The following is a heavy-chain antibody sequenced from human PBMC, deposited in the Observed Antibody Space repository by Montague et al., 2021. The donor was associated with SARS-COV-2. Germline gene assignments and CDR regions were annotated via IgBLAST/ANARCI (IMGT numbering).Heavy chain of an antibody. CDR2: ITTDATNT. D-gene: IGHD4/OR15-4a*01. V-gene: IGHV3-74*03. Sequence: SLRLSCAASGFTFSNHWMHWVRQPPGKGLVWVSRITTDATNTAYADSVKGRFTVSRDNAKNTLYLQMNSLRVEDTAVYCCARDKGAATPFDPWGQGTLVTVSS. CDR3: ARDKGAATPFDP. CDR1: GFTFSNHW. J-gene: IGHJ5*02.